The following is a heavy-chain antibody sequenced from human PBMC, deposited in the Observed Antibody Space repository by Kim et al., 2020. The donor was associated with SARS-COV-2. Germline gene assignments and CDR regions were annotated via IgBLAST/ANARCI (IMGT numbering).Heavy chain of an antibody. CDR2: IKQDGSEK. V-gene: IGHV3-7*01. CDR3: ARVGRWLQFKTPSAFFDI. CDR1: GFTFSSHW. D-gene: IGHD5-12*01. J-gene: IGHJ3*02. Sequence: GGSLRLSCAPSGFTFSSHWMIWVRQAPGKGLDWVANIKQDGSEKYYGDSVKGRFTISRDNAKNSLYLQMNSLRAEDTAVYYCARVGRWLQFKTPSAFFDICGEGTVVTVSS.